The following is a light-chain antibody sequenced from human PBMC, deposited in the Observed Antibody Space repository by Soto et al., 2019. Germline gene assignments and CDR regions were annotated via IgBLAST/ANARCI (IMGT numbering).Light chain of an antibody. CDR1: SSDVGGYNY. CDR3: SSYTSSSSLNYV. J-gene: IGLJ1*01. CDR2: EVN. V-gene: IGLV2-14*01. Sequence: QSALTQPASVSGSPGQSITISCSGTSSDVGGYNYVSWYQQHAGKAPRVMIYEVNNRPSGVSNRFSGSKSGNTASLTISGLQAEDEADYYCSSYTSSSSLNYVFGSGTKVT.